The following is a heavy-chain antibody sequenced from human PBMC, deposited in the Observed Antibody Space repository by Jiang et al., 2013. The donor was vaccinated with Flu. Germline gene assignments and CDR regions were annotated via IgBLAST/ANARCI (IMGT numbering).Heavy chain of an antibody. CDR2: ISAYNDNP. CDR1: GYTFTSYG. J-gene: IGHJ4*02. Sequence: GAEVKKPGASVKVSCKASGYTFTSYGISWVRQAPGQGLEWMGWISAYNDNPNYAQNLQGRVTVTTDTSTSTAYMELRSLRSDDTAVYYCAREGRDGYLYYFDYWGQGTLVTVSS. V-gene: IGHV1-18*01. CDR3: AREGRDGYLYYFDY. D-gene: IGHD5-24*01.